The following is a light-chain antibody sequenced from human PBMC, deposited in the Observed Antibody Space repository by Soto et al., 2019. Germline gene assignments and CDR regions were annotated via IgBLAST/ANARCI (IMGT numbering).Light chain of an antibody. CDR2: KAS. V-gene: IGKV1-5*03. CDR3: QQYDTYSRT. Sequence: DIQMTQSPSTLSVSLVHRLTITCRAGPSISSWLAWYQQTPGKAPKLLIYKASSLETGVPSRFSGSGSGTEFTLTISSLQPDDFATFYCQQYDTYSRTFGQGTRLEIK. CDR1: PSISSW. J-gene: IGKJ5*01.